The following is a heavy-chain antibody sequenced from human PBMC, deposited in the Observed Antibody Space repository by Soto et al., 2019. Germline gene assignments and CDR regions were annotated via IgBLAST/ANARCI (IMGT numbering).Heavy chain of an antibody. CDR3: VKGRRAAAGMNWFDP. V-gene: IGHV3-23*01. D-gene: IGHD6-13*01. CDR1: GFTFSSYV. Sequence: EVQLLESGGGLVQPGGSLRLSCEASGFTFSSYVMSWVRLAPGKGLEWVSDISSGGGTTYYADSVKGRFTISRDKSKNTLYLQMNSLRAEDTALYYCVKGRRAAAGMNWFDPWGQGTLVTVSS. CDR2: ISSGGGTT. J-gene: IGHJ5*02.